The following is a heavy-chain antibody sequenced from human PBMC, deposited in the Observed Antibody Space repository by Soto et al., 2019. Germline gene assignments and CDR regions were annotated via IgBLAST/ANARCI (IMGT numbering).Heavy chain of an antibody. Sequence: SLRLSCAASGFTFSSYGMHWVRQAPGKGLEWVAVISYDGSNKYYADSVKGRFTISRDNSKNTLYLQMNSLRAEDTAVYYCAKDEGITMVRGAHYYYYGMDVWGQGTTVTVSS. CDR3: AKDEGITMVRGAHYYYYGMDV. J-gene: IGHJ6*02. CDR1: GFTFSSYG. D-gene: IGHD3-10*01. V-gene: IGHV3-30*18. CDR2: ISYDGSNK.